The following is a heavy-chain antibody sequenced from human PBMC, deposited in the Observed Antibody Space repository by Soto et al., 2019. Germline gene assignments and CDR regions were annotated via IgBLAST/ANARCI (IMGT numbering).Heavy chain of an antibody. CDR3: ARVDFGETTAPAEFDY. J-gene: IGHJ4*02. Sequence: SSETLSLTCTVAGGSISSYYWSWIRQPPGKGLEWIGYIYYSGSTNYNPSLKSRVTISVDTSKNQFSLKLSSVTAADTAVYYCARVDFGETTAPAEFDYWGQGTLVTVSS. D-gene: IGHD4-17*01. CDR2: IYYSGST. CDR1: GGSISSYY. V-gene: IGHV4-59*01.